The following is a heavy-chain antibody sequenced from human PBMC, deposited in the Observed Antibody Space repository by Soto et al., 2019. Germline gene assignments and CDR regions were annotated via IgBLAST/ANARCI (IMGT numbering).Heavy chain of an antibody. D-gene: IGHD6-19*01. CDR2: TYYRGNT. CDR1: GGSISSGGYY. V-gene: IGHV4-31*01. Sequence: QVQLQESGPGLIEPSQTLTLTCTVSGGSISSGGYYWNWLRQHPGKGLEWIGYTYYRGNTYYNPSINSLVTISAGTSKSQFSLKLSSVTAADTAVYYCARLSSSGWPIEYWGQGTLVTVSS. CDR3: ARLSSSGWPIEY. J-gene: IGHJ4*02.